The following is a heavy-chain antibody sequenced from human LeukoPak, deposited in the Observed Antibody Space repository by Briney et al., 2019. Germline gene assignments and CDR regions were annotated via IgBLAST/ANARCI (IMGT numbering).Heavy chain of an antibody. Sequence: SETLSLTCTVAGGSISSHYWSWIRRPPGKGLEWIGYIYYSGSTNYNPSLKSRVTISVDTSKNQFSLKLSSVTAADTAVYYCARGFDSSGYYSDYFDYWGQGTLVTVSS. J-gene: IGHJ4*02. CDR2: IYYSGST. D-gene: IGHD3-22*01. V-gene: IGHV4-59*11. CDR1: GGSISSHY. CDR3: ARGFDSSGYYSDYFDY.